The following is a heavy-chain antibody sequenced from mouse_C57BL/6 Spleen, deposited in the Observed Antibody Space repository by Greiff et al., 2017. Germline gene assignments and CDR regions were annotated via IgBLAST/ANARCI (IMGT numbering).Heavy chain of an antibody. V-gene: IGHV1-26*01. CDR1: GYTFTDYY. J-gene: IGHJ4*01. CDR2: INPNNGGT. CDR3: TIWGPYAMDY. D-gene: IGHD2-13*01. Sequence: VQLQQSGPELVKPGASVKISCKASGYTFTDYYMNWVKQSHGKSLEWIGDINPNNGGTSYNQKFKGKATLTVDKSSSTAYMELRSLTSEDSAVYYCTIWGPYAMDYWGQGTSVTVSS.